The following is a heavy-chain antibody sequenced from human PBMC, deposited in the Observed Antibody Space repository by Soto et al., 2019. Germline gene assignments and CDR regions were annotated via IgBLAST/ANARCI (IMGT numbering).Heavy chain of an antibody. J-gene: IGHJ3*02. CDR2: ISGSVRNS. Sequence: GGSLRLSCAASVCTFSSYAISWVRQTPGKGMEWVSPISGSVRNSYYADPVKGRFPISIDNSKITLYLQMNSLSDEDTAVYYCPKVMTKGYYYDSSRPYDAFDIPGQGTMVTVSS. D-gene: IGHD3-22*01. V-gene: IGHV3-23*01. CDR3: PKVMTKGYYYDSSRPYDAFDI. CDR1: VCTFSSYA.